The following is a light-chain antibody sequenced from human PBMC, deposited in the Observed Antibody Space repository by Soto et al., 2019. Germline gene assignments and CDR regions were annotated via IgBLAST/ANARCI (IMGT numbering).Light chain of an antibody. V-gene: IGKV1-39*01. CDR2: AAS. Sequence: DIQMTQSPSSLSASVGDRVTITCRASQSISSYLNWYQQKPGRAPKLLIYAASSLESGVPSRFSGSGSGTDFTPTISSLQPEDFATYYCQQSYDMPWTFGQGTKVDI. CDR1: QSISSY. CDR3: QQSYDMPWT. J-gene: IGKJ1*01.